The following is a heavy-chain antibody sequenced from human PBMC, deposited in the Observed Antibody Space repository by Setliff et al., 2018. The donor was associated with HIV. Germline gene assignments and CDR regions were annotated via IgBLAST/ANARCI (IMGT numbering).Heavy chain of an antibody. CDR2: IYTNGYT. D-gene: IGHD6-13*01. CDR1: GGSIRSGSYY. J-gene: IGHJ5*02. Sequence: SETLSLTCTVSGGSIRSGSYYWTWIRPPAGKGPEWIGHIYTNGYTNYNPSLKSRVTVSVDTSRDQFSLQLTCVTAADTAVYYCARILVAAAGTGFDPWGQGTLVTVSS. CDR3: ARILVAAAGTGFDP. V-gene: IGHV4-61*09.